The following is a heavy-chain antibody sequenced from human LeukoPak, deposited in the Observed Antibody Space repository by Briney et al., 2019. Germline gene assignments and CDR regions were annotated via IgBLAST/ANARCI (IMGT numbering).Heavy chain of an antibody. CDR2: ISSNGGST. D-gene: IGHD2-2*01. J-gene: IGHJ4*02. V-gene: IGHV3-64D*06. CDR1: GFTFSSYA. Sequence: GGSLRLSCSASGFTFSSYAMHWVRQAPGKGLEYVSAISSNGGSTYYADSVKGRFTISRDNSKNTLYLQMSSLRAEDTAVYYCVKGYCSSTSCYLDFDYWGQGTLVTVSS. CDR3: VKGYCSSTSCYLDFDY.